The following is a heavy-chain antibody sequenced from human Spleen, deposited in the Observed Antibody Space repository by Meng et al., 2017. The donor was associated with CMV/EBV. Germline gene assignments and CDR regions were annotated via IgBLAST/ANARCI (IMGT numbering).Heavy chain of an antibody. J-gene: IGHJ6*02. CDR3: AKVSAFGVVMPIYYYYGMDV. CDR2: LGSGGSNK. D-gene: IGHD3-22*01. V-gene: IGHV3-30*02. CDR1: GFPFNSFG. Sequence: GESLKISCAASGFPFNSFGMHWVRQAPGQGLEWVAFLGSGGSNKYYADSVKGRFTISRDNSKNTLYLQMNNMRTEDTAVYYCAKVSAFGVVMPIYYYYGMDVWGQGTTVTVSS.